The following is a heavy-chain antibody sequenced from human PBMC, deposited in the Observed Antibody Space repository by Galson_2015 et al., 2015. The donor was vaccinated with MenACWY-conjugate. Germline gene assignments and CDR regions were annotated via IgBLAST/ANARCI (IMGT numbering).Heavy chain of an antibody. V-gene: IGHV3-7*03. CDR1: GFTFSSYW. CDR2: IKQDGTAR. Sequence: SLRLSCAASGFTFSSYWMTWVRQGPGQGLEWLANIKQDGTARYYVDSVKGRVTITRDNSKNTLYLEMNSLRGEDTAVYYCATSERFRLYQFYGMDVWGQGTTVTVSS. D-gene: IGHD3-16*02. J-gene: IGHJ6*02. CDR3: ATSERFRLYQFYGMDV.